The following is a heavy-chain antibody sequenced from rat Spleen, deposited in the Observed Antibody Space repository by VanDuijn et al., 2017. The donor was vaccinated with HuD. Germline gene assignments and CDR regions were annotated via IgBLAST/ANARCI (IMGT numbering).Heavy chain of an antibody. Sequence: EVQLVESGGGFVQPGRSLKLSCAASGFTFSNYYMAWVRQAPTKGLEWVASISTGGGNTYYRDSVKGRFTISRDNTKSTLYLQMDSLRSEDTATYYCARLPYYYDGSYYYYFDYWGQGVMVTVSS. CDR1: GFTFSNYY. D-gene: IGHD1-12*02. V-gene: IGHV5-25*01. CDR3: ARLPYYYDGSYYYYFDY. J-gene: IGHJ2*01. CDR2: ISTGGGNT.